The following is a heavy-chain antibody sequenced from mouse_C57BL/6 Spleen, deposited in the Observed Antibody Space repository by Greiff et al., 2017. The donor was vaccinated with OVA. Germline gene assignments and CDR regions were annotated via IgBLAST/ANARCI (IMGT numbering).Heavy chain of an antibody. V-gene: IGHV14-2*01. D-gene: IGHD1-1*01. J-gene: IGHJ3*01. CDR2: IDPEDGET. Sequence: VQLQQSGAELVKPGASVKLSCTASGFNIKDYYMHWVKQRTEQGLEWIGRIDPEDGETKYAPKFQGKATIAADTSSNTAYLQLSSLTSKDTAVYYCARSHYYYGSSYGFAYWGQGTLVTVSA. CDR3: ARSHYYYGSSYGFAY. CDR1: GFNIKDYY.